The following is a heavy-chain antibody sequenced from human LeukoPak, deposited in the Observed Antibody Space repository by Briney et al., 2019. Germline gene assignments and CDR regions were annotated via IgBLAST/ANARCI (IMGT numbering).Heavy chain of an antibody. Sequence: TGGSLRLSCTASGFTFSAYAMMWVRQAPGKGPEWVSAIRGGGGSAFYADSVKGRFTISRDNSKYTLFLQMNSLRAEDTAVYYCARDPNGDYIGAFDTWGPGTMVTVSS. CDR2: IRGGGGSA. CDR1: GFTFSAYA. D-gene: IGHD4-17*01. CDR3: ARDPNGDYIGAFDT. V-gene: IGHV3-23*01. J-gene: IGHJ3*02.